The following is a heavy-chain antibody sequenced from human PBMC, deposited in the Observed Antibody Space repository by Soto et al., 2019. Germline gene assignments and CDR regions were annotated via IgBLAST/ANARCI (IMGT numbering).Heavy chain of an antibody. CDR2: IYYSGST. D-gene: IGHD4-17*01. Sequence: QVQLQESGPGLVKPSQTLSLTCTVSGGSISSGDYYWSWIRQPPGKGLEWIGYIYYSGSTYYNPSLKSRVTISVDTSKNRFSLTLSSVTAADTAVYYCARASTVVTQVDYWGQGTLVTVSS. CDR1: GGSISSGDYY. J-gene: IGHJ4*02. V-gene: IGHV4-30-4*01. CDR3: ARASTVVTQVDY.